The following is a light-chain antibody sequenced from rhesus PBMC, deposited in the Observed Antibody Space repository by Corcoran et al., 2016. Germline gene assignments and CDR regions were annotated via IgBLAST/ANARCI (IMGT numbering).Light chain of an antibody. J-gene: IGKJ4*01. Sequence: EIVMTQSPATLSLSPGETATISCRTSQSVSSYLAWYQQTPGQAPRLLTYGASSRATGIPDRFSGSGSGTDFTLTISSLEPEDFAVYYCQEASNLLTFGGGTKVEIK. V-gene: IGKV3-31*02. CDR1: QSVSSY. CDR2: GAS. CDR3: QEASNLLT.